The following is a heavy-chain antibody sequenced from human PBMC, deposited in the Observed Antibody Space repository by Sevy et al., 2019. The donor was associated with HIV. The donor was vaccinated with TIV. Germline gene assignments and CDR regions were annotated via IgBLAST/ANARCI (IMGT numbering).Heavy chain of an antibody. V-gene: IGHV3-30*18. CDR2: ISSDGINH. Sequence: GGSLRLSCSAFGFXFQTFGMHWIRQAPGKGPEWLAVISSDGINHNYAASVKGRFTIYRDNSKSLLFLQMNSLTPNDTAVYFCTKESLRGTXIRGDFDXWGQGTLVTVSS. D-gene: IGHD3-10*01. J-gene: IGHJ4*02. CDR3: TKESLRGTXIRGDFDX. CDR1: GFXFQTFG.